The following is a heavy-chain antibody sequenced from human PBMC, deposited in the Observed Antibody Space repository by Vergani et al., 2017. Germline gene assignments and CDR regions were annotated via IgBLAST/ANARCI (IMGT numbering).Heavy chain of an antibody. Sequence: QVQLPQWGAGLLKPSETLSLTCAVYGGSFSGYYWSWIRQPPGKGLEWIGEINHSGSTNYNPSLKSRVTISVDTSKNQFSLKLSSVTAADTAVYYCARGTGSGWGPNWFDPWGQGTLVTVSS. CDR1: GGSFSGYY. CDR3: ARGTGSGWGPNWFDP. CDR2: INHSGST. J-gene: IGHJ5*02. D-gene: IGHD6-19*01. V-gene: IGHV4-34*01.